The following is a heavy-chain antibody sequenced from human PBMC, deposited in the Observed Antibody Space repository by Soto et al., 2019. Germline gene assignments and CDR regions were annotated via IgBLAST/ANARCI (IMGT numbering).Heavy chain of an antibody. CDR3: ALRHVPFLEWFDLYYFDY. D-gene: IGHD3-3*01. V-gene: IGHV3-23*01. J-gene: IGHJ4*02. CDR2: VSGSGGST. Sequence: EVQLLESGGGLVQPGGSLRLSCAASGFTFSSYAMSWVRQAPGKGLEWVSAVSGSGGSTYYADSVKGRFTISRDNSKNTLYLQMNSLRAEDTAVYYCALRHVPFLEWFDLYYFDYWGQGTLVTVSS. CDR1: GFTFSSYA.